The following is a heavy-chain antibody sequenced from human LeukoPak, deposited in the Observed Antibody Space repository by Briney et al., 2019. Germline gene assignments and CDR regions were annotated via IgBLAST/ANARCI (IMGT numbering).Heavy chain of an antibody. J-gene: IGHJ6*02. CDR2: ISSSSSYT. CDR3: ARDYDYGDSDYYFYGMDV. Sequence: LSLTCTVSGDSISSYYWSWIRQAPGKGLEWVSYISSSSSYTNYADSARGRFTISRDNAKKSLYLQMNSLRAEDTAVYYCARDYDYGDSDYYFYGMDVWGQGTTVTVSS. CDR1: GDSISSYY. V-gene: IGHV3-11*05. D-gene: IGHD4-17*01.